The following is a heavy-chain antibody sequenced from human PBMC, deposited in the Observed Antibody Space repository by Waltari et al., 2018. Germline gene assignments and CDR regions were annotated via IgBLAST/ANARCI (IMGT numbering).Heavy chain of an antibody. V-gene: IGHV4-59*01. CDR3: AREGIAAAGNWFDP. J-gene: IGHJ5*02. D-gene: IGHD6-13*01. Sequence: QVQLQESGPGLVKPSETLSLPCTVSGGSISSYYWSWIRQPPGKGLEWIGYIYYSGSTNYNPSLKSRVTISVDTSKNQFSLKLSSVTAADTAVYYCAREGIAAAGNWFDPWGQGTLVTVSS. CDR1: GGSISSYY. CDR2: IYYSGST.